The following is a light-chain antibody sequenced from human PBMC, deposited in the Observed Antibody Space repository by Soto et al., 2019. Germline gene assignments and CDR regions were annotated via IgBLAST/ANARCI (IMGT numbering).Light chain of an antibody. CDR1: QSVGNN. Sequence: DTVVTQSPSTLSVSPGERASLSCGASQSVGNNLAWYRQKPGQAPRLLVYGASTRATGIPARFSGSGSGTEFTLTISSLQSEDFAVYYCQQYNNWPRTFGQGTKVAIK. J-gene: IGKJ1*01. V-gene: IGKV3-15*01. CDR2: GAS. CDR3: QQYNNWPRT.